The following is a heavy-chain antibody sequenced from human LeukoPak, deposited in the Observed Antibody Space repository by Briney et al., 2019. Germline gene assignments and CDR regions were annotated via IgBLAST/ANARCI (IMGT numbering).Heavy chain of an antibody. CDR1: GGSISSYY. Sequence: SETLSLTCTVSGGSISSYYWNWIRQAPGKGLEWIGYIYYSGTTNYNPSLKSRVTISVDTSKNQFSLKLSSVTAADTAVYYCARGVYIAAAQYGYWGQGTLVTVSS. CDR3: ARGVYIAAAQYGY. J-gene: IGHJ4*02. CDR2: IYYSGTT. D-gene: IGHD6-13*01. V-gene: IGHV4-59*01.